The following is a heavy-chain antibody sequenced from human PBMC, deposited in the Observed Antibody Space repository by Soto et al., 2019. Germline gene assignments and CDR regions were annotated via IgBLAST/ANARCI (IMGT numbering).Heavy chain of an antibody. CDR2: TSYDERNK. CDR1: GFPVSNYA. Sequence: GGSLRLSCAASGFPVSNYAMHWARQAPGKGLEWVAVTSYDERNKYYADSVKGRFTISSDNSKHTLYLQMDSLRVEDTAVYYCAKDGTVLRFLEWLLYLDHWGQGTLVTVSS. J-gene: IGHJ4*02. D-gene: IGHD3-3*01. CDR3: AKDGTVLRFLEWLLYLDH. V-gene: IGHV3-30*18.